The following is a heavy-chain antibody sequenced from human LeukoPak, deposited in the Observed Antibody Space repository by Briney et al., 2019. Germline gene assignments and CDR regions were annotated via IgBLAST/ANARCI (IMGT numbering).Heavy chain of an antibody. CDR3: ARLVRGVRKTNYYYYYMDV. V-gene: IGHV1-69*06. D-gene: IGHD3-10*01. J-gene: IGHJ6*03. Sequence: GASVKVSCKASGGTFSSYAISWVRQAPGQGLEWMGGIIPIFGTANYAQKFQGRVTITADKSTSTAYMELSSLRSEDTAVYYCARLVRGVRKTNYYYYYMDVWGKGTTVTVSS. CDR2: IIPIFGTA. CDR1: GGTFSSYA.